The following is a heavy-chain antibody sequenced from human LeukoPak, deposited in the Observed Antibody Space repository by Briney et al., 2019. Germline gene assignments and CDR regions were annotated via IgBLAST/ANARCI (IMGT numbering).Heavy chain of an antibody. CDR3: ARGPVYCSGGSCYSRQFDY. J-gene: IGHJ4*02. Sequence: GESLKISCKGSGYTFTSYWIGWVRQMPGKGLEWMGIIYPGDSATRYSPSFQGQVTISADKSIGTAYLQWSSLRASDTAMYYCARGPVYCSGGSCYSRQFDYWGQGTLVTVSS. CDR1: GYTFTSYW. V-gene: IGHV5-51*01. CDR2: IYPGDSAT. D-gene: IGHD2-15*01.